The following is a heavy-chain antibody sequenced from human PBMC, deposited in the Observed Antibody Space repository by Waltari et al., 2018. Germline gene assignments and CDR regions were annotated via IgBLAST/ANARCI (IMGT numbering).Heavy chain of an antibody. CDR3: VRNLVAVPQVDFQH. J-gene: IGHJ1*01. V-gene: IGHV3-74*01. D-gene: IGHD2-8*02. Sequence: EVQLVESGGGLVQPGGSLRLTCEVSGFTFSNYWMHWVRQVPGKGLEWVERIRGDGFDINYADSVRGRFTISRDNAKNTVFLQMSSLRAEDTAVYYCVRNLVAVPQVDFQHWGQGTLVTVSS. CDR2: IRGDGFDI. CDR1: GFTFSNYW.